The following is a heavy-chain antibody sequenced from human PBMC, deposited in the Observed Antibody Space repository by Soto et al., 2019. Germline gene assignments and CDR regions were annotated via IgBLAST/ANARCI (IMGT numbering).Heavy chain of an antibody. V-gene: IGHV4-31*03. CDR3: ARGTSGGMVRGYGVFDY. Sequence: QVQLQESGPGLVKPSQTLSLTCTVSGGSISSGGYYWSWIRQHPGKGLEWIGYIYYSGSTYYNPSLKSRVTISVDPSKNQFSLKLSSVTAADTAVYYCARGTSGGMVRGYGVFDYWGQGTLVTVSS. CDR2: IYYSGST. D-gene: IGHD3-10*01. J-gene: IGHJ4*02. CDR1: GGSISSGGYY.